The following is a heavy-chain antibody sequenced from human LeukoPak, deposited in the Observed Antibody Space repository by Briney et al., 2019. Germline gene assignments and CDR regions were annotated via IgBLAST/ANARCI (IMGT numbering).Heavy chain of an antibody. Sequence: PGGSLRLSCAASGFTFSSHSMNSVRQAPGKGLEWVSFISSSSSYIYYADSMKGRFTISRDNAKSALYLQMNSLRAEDTAVYYCARDGVVYAYSGSLPDYWGQGTLVTVSS. D-gene: IGHD3-16*01. J-gene: IGHJ4*02. CDR1: GFTFSSHS. CDR3: ARDGVVYAYSGSLPDY. CDR2: ISSSSSYI. V-gene: IGHV3-21*01.